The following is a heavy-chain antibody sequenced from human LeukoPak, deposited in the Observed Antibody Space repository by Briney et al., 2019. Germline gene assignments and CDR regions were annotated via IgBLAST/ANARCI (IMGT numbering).Heavy chain of an antibody. CDR3: AKDASSGYYYFDY. D-gene: IGHD3-22*01. Sequence: GGSLRLSCAASGFTFSSYAMSWVRQAPGRGLEWVSVICGASNSTYYADSVKGRFTVSRDNSKNTLYLQMNSLRAEDTAVYYCAKDASSGYYYFDYWGQGTLVTVSS. J-gene: IGHJ4*02. CDR1: GFTFSSYA. V-gene: IGHV3-23*01. CDR2: ICGASNST.